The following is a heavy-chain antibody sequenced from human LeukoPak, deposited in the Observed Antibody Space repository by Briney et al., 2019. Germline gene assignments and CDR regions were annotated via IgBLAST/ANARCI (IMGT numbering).Heavy chain of an antibody. D-gene: IGHD3-9*01. CDR2: ISAYNGNT. CDR3: ARYYDILTGYPYFDY. CDR1: GYTFTSYG. J-gene: IGHJ4*02. Sequence: ASVKVSCKASGYTFTSYGISWVRQAPGQGLEWMGWISAYNGNTNYAQKLQGRVTMTTDTSTSTAYMELRSLRSDDTAVYYCARYYDILTGYPYFDYWGQGTLVTVS. V-gene: IGHV1-18*01.